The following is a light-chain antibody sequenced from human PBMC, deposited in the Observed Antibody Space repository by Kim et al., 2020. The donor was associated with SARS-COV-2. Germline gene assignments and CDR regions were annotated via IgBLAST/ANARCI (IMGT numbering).Light chain of an antibody. Sequence: VALGQTARLTRGGNNIGSKAVYWYKQKPRQAPLMVISRKNNRRTGIPERCSGSNSGNTATLTISSAQAGDEADYYCQVWDSSTYVGFGGGTQLTVL. J-gene: IGLJ2*01. CDR3: QVWDSSTYVG. CDR1: NIGSKA. V-gene: IGLV3-9*01. CDR2: RKN.